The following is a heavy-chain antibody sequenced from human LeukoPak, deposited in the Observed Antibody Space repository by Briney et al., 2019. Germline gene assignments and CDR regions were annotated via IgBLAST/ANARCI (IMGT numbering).Heavy chain of an antibody. CDR2: IIPILDVA. CDR1: GVTFSSYA. CDR3: ARDLGGIVATFDY. V-gene: IGHV1-69*04. Sequence: SVKVSCKASGVTFSSYAISWVRPAPGQGLEWMGRIIPILDVANYAEKFQGRVTITADKSTSTAYMELSSLRSEETAVYYCARDLGGIVATFDYWGQGTLVTVSS. D-gene: IGHD5-12*01. J-gene: IGHJ4*02.